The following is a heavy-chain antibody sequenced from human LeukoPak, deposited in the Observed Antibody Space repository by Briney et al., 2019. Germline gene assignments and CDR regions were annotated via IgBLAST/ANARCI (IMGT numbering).Heavy chain of an antibody. V-gene: IGHV4-38-2*01. CDR1: GYSISSGSY. Sequence: SETLSLTCAVSGYSISSGSYWGWIRQPPGKGLEWIGSIYHSGSTYYNPSLKSRVTISVDTSKNRFSLKLSSVTAADTAAYYCARGGPVVPAYSVAGWFDPWGQGTLVAVSS. CDR3: ARGGPVVPAYSVAGWFDP. D-gene: IGHD2-2*01. CDR2: IYHSGST. J-gene: IGHJ5*02.